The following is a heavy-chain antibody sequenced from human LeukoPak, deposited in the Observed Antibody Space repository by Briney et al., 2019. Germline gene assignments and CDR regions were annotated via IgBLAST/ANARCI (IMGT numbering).Heavy chain of an antibody. J-gene: IGHJ4*02. CDR2: IYHSGCT. V-gene: IGHV4-38-2*01. CDR3: ARHRAAGWFGELLPIDY. Sequence: SETLSLTCAVSGYSISSGYYWGWIRQPPGKGLEWIGSIYHSGCTYYNPSLKSRVTISVDTSKNQFSLKLSSVTAADTAVYYCARHRAAGWFGELLPIDYWGQGTLVTVSS. CDR1: GYSISSGYY. D-gene: IGHD3-10*01.